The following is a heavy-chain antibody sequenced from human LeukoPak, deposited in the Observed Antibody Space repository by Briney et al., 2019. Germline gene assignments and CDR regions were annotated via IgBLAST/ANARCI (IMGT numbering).Heavy chain of an antibody. D-gene: IGHD6-6*01. J-gene: IGHJ4*02. Sequence: GGSLRLSCAASGFTFSSYSMNWVHQAPGKGLEWLSSISSSSSYIYYADSVKGRFTISRDNAKNSLYLQMNSLRAEDTAVYYCARVVAARVGYYFDYWGQGTLVTVSS. CDR3: ARVVAARVGYYFDY. CDR1: GFTFSSYS. V-gene: IGHV3-21*01. CDR2: ISSSSSYI.